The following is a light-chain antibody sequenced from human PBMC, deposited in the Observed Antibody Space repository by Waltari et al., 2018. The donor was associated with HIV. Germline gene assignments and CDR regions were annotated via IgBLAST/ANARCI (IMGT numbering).Light chain of an antibody. V-gene: IGKV2-28*01. Sequence: DIVMTQSPLSLPVIPGEPASISCRSSQSLVETTGYNYFDWYVQKPGQSPQLLIYLGSNRASGVPDRFTGSGSGTDFTLKISRVQAEDVGTYDCMQALQTRTFAQGTKVEIK. CDR1: QSLVETTGYNY. CDR2: LGS. CDR3: MQALQTRT. J-gene: IGKJ1*01.